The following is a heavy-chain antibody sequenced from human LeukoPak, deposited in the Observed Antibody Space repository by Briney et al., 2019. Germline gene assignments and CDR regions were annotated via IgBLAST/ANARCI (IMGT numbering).Heavy chain of an antibody. CDR2: ISSDGSKT. V-gene: IGHV3-30*01. D-gene: IGHD3-10*01. CDR1: GFIFSNYA. Sequence: QSGGSLRLSCAASGFIFSNYAMHWVRKAPGKGLEWVALISSDGSKTYHADSVKGRFSISRDNSKNTLYLQLNSLRAEDTSVYYCARDSTYWYDSGSSGPHYFDYWGQGTLVNVSS. J-gene: IGHJ4*02. CDR3: ARDSTYWYDSGSSGPHYFDY.